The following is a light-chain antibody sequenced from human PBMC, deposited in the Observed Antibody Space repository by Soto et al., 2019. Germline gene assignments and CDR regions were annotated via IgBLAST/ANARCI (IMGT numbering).Light chain of an antibody. CDR1: QGVGSN. Sequence: IVVTQSPATLSVSPGEGVTLSCRASQGVGSNLAWYQQRPGQAPRLLIYDASTRATGIPDRFSGSGSGTEFTLTISSLQSEDFAVYYCQQYGSSPYTFGQGTKLEIK. CDR3: QQYGSSPYT. CDR2: DAS. J-gene: IGKJ2*01. V-gene: IGKV3-15*01.